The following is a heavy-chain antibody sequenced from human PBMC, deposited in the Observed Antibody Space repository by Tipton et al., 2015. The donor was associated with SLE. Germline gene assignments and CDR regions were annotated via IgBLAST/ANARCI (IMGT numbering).Heavy chain of an antibody. V-gene: IGHV4-59*01. Sequence: TLSLTCTVSGGAISPYCWSWIRQPPGKGLEWIGYVYESGSTNYNPSLKSRVTISLGTAKHQLSLKLRSVTAADTAVYYCAREVIAAAGRFDHWGQGTLVTVS. CDR3: AREVIAAAGRFDH. J-gene: IGHJ4*02. D-gene: IGHD6-13*01. CDR1: GGAISPYC. CDR2: VYESGST.